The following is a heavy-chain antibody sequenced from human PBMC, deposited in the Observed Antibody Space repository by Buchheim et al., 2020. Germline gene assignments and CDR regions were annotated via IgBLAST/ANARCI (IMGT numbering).Heavy chain of an antibody. CDR2: ISSSSSTI. CDR3: ARDRGITIFGVVTESYGMDV. V-gene: IGHV3-48*02. D-gene: IGHD3-3*01. J-gene: IGHJ6*02. CDR1: GFTFSSYS. Sequence: EVQLVESGGGLVQPGGSLRLSCAASGFTFSSYSMNWVRQAPGKGLEWVSYISSSSSTIYYADSVKGRFTISRANAKNSLYLQMNSLRDEDTAVYYCARDRGITIFGVVTESYGMDVWGQGTT.